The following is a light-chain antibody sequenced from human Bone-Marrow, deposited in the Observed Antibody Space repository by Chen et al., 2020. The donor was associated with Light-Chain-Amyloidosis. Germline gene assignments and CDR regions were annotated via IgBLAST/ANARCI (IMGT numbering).Light chain of an antibody. CDR1: DLPTRY. Sequence: SFELTQPPSVSVSPAQTARITCSGDDLPTRYAYCYQQKPGQAPVLVIHRDTERPSWISERFSGSSSGTTATLTISGGQAEDEADYHCQSADSSGTYEVIFGGGTKLTVL. CDR3: QSADSSGTYEVI. V-gene: IGLV3-25*03. CDR2: RDT. J-gene: IGLJ2*01.